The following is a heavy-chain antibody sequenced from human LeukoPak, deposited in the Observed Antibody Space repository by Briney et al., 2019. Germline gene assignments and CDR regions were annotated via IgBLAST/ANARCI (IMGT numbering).Heavy chain of an antibody. CDR1: GFTFSSCA. J-gene: IGHJ4*02. D-gene: IGHD3-10*01. Sequence: GGTLRLSCAASGFTFSSCAMSWVRQAPGKGLEWVSAISDSGAYTYYADSVKGRFTISRDNSKNTLFLQMNSLRPEDTAVYYCALGFGSGSYFDYWGQGTLVTVSS. V-gene: IGHV3-23*01. CDR3: ALGFGSGSYFDY. CDR2: ISDSGAYT.